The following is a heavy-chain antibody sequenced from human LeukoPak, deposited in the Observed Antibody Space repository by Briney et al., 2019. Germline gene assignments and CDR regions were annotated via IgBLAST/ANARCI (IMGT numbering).Heavy chain of an antibody. CDR1: GGSISSSGYY. CDR2: IYYSGST. Sequence: SETLSLTCTVSGGSISSSGYYWGWIRQPPGKGLEWIGSIYYSGSTYYNPSLKSRVTIFVDTSKNQFSLKLSSVTAADSAVYYCTRRAYYDSSGYYPTLDYWGQGTLVTVSS. CDR3: TRRAYYDSSGYYPTLDY. D-gene: IGHD3-22*01. V-gene: IGHV4-39*01. J-gene: IGHJ4*02.